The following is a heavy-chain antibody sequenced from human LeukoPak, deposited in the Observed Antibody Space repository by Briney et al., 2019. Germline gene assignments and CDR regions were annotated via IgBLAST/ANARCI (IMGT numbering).Heavy chain of an antibody. CDR2: IYYSGST. J-gene: IGHJ5*02. D-gene: IGHD3-22*01. CDR3: ARGGGDYWRGLDP. CDR1: GGSISSSSYY. Sequence: PSETLSLTCTVSGGSISSSSYYWGWIRQPPGKGLEWIGSIYYSGSTYYNPSLKSRVTISLDTSKNQFSLKLTSVTAADTAVYYCARGGGDYWRGLDPWGQGTLVTVSS. V-gene: IGHV4-39*07.